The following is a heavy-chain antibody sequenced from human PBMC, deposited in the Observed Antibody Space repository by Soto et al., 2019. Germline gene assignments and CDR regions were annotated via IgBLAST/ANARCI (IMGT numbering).Heavy chain of an antibody. V-gene: IGHV3-30*18. CDR2: ISYDGSNK. D-gene: IGHD2-15*01. J-gene: IGHJ4*02. CDR1: GFTFSSYG. CDR3: AKDAVGRYYFDY. Sequence: QVQLVESGGGVVQPGRSLRLSCAASGFTFSSYGMHWVRQAPGKGLEWVAVISYDGSNKYYADSVKGRFTISRDNSKNTLYLQMNSLRAADTAVYYCAKDAVGRYYFDYWGQGTLVTVSS.